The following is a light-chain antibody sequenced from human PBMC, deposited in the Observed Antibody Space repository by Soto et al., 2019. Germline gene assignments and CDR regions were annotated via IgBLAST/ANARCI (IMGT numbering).Light chain of an antibody. CDR1: QSVSHN. CDR3: QQSNNWPYT. J-gene: IGKJ2*01. CDR2: GAS. V-gene: IGKV3-15*01. Sequence: EIVMTQSPATLSVSPGERATLSCRASQSVSHNLAWYQQKPGQAPRLLFYGASFRATGVPARFSGSGSGTDFTLTISSLQSEDFANYYCQQSNNWPYTFGQGTKLEIK.